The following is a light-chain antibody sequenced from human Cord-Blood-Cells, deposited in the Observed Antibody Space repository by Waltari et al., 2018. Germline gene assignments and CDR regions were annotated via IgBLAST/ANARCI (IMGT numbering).Light chain of an antibody. CDR2: EVS. J-gene: IGLJ3*02. Sequence: QSALTQPASVSGSPGQSITISCTGTSSDVGGYNYVSWYQQHPGKAPKLMIYEVSKRPSGVSNRFSGSKSGTTASLTISGLQADDEADYYCSSYTSSSTWVFGGGTKLTV. CDR1: SSDVGGYNY. CDR3: SSYTSSSTWV. V-gene: IGLV2-14*01.